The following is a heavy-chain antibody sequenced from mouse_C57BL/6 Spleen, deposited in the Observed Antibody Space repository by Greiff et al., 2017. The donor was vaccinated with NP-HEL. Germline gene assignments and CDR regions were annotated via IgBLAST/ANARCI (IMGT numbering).Heavy chain of an antibody. D-gene: IGHD1-1*01. CDR1: GYTFTSYW. CDR3: ARTHYYGSSPYAMDY. V-gene: IGHV1-61*01. CDR2: IYPSDSET. J-gene: IGHJ4*01. Sequence: VQLQQPGAELVRPGSSVKLSCKASGYTFTSYWMDWVKQRPGQGLEWIGNIYPSDSETHYNQKFKDKATLTVDKSSSTAYMQLSSLTSEDSAVYYCARTHYYGSSPYAMDYWGQGTSVTVSS.